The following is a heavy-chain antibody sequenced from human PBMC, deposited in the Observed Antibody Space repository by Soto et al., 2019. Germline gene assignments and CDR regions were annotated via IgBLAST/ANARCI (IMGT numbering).Heavy chain of an antibody. CDR3: ARDQRELTNYYYYGMDV. V-gene: IGHV1-18*01. Sequence: ASVKVSCKASGYTFTSYGISWVRQAPGQGLEWMGWISAYNGNTNYAQKLQGRVTMTTDTSTSTAYMELRSLRSDDTAVYYCARDQRELTNYYYYGMDVLGRGTTVTVSS. D-gene: IGHD1-26*01. CDR2: ISAYNGNT. CDR1: GYTFTSYG. J-gene: IGHJ6*02.